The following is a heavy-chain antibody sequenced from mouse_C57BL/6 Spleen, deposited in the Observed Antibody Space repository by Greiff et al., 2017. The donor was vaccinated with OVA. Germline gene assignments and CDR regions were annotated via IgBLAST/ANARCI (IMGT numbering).Heavy chain of an antibody. D-gene: IGHD1-1*01. CDR2: IWWDGDK. CDR1: GFSLSTFGMG. J-gene: IGHJ1*03. V-gene: IGHV8-8*01. CDR3: ARMGTTVVANWYFDV. Sequence: QVTLKESGPGILQPSQTLSLTCSFSGFSLSTFGMGVGWIRQPSGKGLEWLAHIWWDGDKYYNPALKSRLTISKDTSKNQVFLKVASVDTADTATYYCARMGTTVVANWYFDVWGTGTTVTVSS.